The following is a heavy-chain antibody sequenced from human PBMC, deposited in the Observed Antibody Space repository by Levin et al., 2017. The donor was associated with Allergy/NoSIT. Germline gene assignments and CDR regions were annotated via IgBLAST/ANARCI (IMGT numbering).Heavy chain of an antibody. D-gene: IGHD4-11*01. J-gene: IGHJ4*02. CDR2: ISWNSGTI. CDR3: AKDSNIYAHATLDY. Sequence: PGGSLRLSCAASGFTFDDYAMHWVRQAPGKGLEWVSGISWNSGTIGYADSVKGRFTISRDNAKNSLYLQMNSLRAEDTALYYCAKDSNIYAHATLDYWGQGTLVTVSS. V-gene: IGHV3-9*01. CDR1: GFTFDDYA.